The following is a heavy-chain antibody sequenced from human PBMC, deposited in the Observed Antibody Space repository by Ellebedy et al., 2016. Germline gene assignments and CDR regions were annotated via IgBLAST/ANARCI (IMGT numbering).Heavy chain of an antibody. CDR2: IYSDGLQT. Sequence: GESLKISCAASGFTFTRYWMHWVRQAPGKGLEWVSRIYSDGLQTNYADSVKGRFPLSRANAKNTVYLQINRLRAEDTAVYYCASDPFLEGDFWGRGTRGTVSS. CDR3: ASDPFLEGDF. CDR1: GFTFTRYW. V-gene: IGHV3-74*01. J-gene: IGHJ4*02. D-gene: IGHD2/OR15-2a*01.